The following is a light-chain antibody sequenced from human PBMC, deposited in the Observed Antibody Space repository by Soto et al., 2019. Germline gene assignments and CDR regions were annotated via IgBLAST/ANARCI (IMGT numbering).Light chain of an antibody. CDR2: GAS. CDR3: QQYNNWPPT. J-gene: IGKJ1*01. CDR1: QSVSGN. V-gene: IGKV3D-15*01. Sequence: EIVMTQSPATLSVSPGERATLSRRASQSVSGNLAWYQQKPGQAPGLLIYGASTRATGIPARFSGSGSGTEFTLTISSLQSEDFAVYYCQQYNNWPPTFGQGTKVEIK.